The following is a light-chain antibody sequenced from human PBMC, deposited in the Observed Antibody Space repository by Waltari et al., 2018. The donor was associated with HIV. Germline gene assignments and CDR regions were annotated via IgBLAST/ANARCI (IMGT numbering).Light chain of an antibody. J-gene: IGLJ2*01. CDR1: SSNIGAGYD. CDR3: QSYDSSLSGPV. Sequence: QSVLTQPPSVSGAPGQRVTISCTGSSSNIGAGYDVHWSQQLPGAAPNLPILIFTNSDRPSGVPDRFSGSKSGTSASLAITGLQAGDEADYFCQSYDSSLSGPVFGGGTKLTVL. CDR2: TNS. V-gene: IGLV1-40*01.